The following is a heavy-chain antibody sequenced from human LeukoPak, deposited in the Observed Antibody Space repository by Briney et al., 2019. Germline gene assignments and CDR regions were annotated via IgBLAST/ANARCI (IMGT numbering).Heavy chain of an antibody. D-gene: IGHD3-22*01. J-gene: IGHJ4*02. CDR2: IKSKTGGGTT. CDR1: GFTFSNAW. CDR3: TTGATNYYDSGVYYRPPFIDY. Sequence: GGSLRLSCAASGFTFSNAWMSWVRQAPGKGLEWVGRIKSKTGGGTTDYAAPVKGRFTISRDDSKNTLYLQMNSLKTEDSAVYFCTTGATNYYDSGVYYRPPFIDYWGQGTLVTVSS. V-gene: IGHV3-15*01.